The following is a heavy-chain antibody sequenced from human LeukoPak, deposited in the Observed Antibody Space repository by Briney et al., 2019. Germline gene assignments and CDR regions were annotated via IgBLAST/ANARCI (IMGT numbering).Heavy chain of an antibody. CDR3: AELGITMIGGV. Sequence: GGSLRLSCAASGFTFSSHALHWVRQAPGKGLEWVAVISSDGSYKYYADSVKGRFTISRDNAKNSLYLQMNSLRAEDTAVYYCAELGITMIGGVWGKGTTVTISS. J-gene: IGHJ6*04. CDR2: ISSDGSYK. V-gene: IGHV3-30*04. D-gene: IGHD3-10*02. CDR1: GFTFSSHA.